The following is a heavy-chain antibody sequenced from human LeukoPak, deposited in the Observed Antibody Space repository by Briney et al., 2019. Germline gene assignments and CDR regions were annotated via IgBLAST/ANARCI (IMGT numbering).Heavy chain of an antibody. V-gene: IGHV1-2*02. CDR2: INPNSGGT. Sequence: ASVKVSCKASGYTFTGYYMHWVRQAPGQGLEWMGWINPNSGGTNYAQKFQGRVTMTRDTSISTAYMELSRLRSDDTAVYYCARYPITMVRGVIISHQNWFDPWGPGTLVTVSS. J-gene: IGHJ5*02. CDR3: ARYPITMVRGVIISHQNWFDP. D-gene: IGHD3-10*01. CDR1: GYTFTGYY.